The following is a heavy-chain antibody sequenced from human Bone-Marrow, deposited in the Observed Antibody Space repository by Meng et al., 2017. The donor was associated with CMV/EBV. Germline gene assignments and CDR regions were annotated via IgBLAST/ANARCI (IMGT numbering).Heavy chain of an antibody. V-gene: IGHV3-21*01. D-gene: IGHD4-23*01. J-gene: IGHJ4*02. CDR3: ARDRGSRDYGGNSDFDY. CDR1: GFTFSSYS. CDR2: INSSRDYI. Sequence: GESLKISCAASGFTFSSYSMNWVRQAPGKGLEWVSWINSSRDYIYCADSLKGRFIISRDNAKNSLYLQMNSLRAEDAALYSCARDRGSRDYGGNSDFDYWGQGTLVTVSS.